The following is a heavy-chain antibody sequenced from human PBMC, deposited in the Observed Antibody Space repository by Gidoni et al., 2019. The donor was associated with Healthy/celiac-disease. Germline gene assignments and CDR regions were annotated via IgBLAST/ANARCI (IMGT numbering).Heavy chain of an antibody. Sequence: QVQLQESGPGLVKPSETLSLTCTVSGGSISSYYWSWIRQPPGKGLEWIGYIYYSGITNYNPSLKSRVTISVDTSKNQCSLKLSSVTAADTAVYYCAIIEAARSPDYWGQGTLVTVSS. D-gene: IGHD6-13*01. CDR1: GGSISSYY. J-gene: IGHJ4*02. CDR2: IYYSGIT. V-gene: IGHV4-59*01. CDR3: AIIEAARSPDY.